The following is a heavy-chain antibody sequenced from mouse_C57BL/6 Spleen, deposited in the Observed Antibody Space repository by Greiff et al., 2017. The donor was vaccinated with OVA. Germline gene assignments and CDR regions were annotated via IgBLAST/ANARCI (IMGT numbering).Heavy chain of an antibody. CDR1: GFTFSSYG. CDR2: ISSGGSYT. Sequence: EVKVVESGGDLVKPGGSLKLSCAASGFTFSSYGMSWVRQTPDKRLEWVATISSGGSYTYYPDSVKGRFTISRDNAKNTLYLQMSSLKSEDTAMYYCARLYYDYYFDYWGQGTTLTVSS. V-gene: IGHV5-6*01. CDR3: ARLYYDYYFDY. J-gene: IGHJ2*01. D-gene: IGHD2-4*01.